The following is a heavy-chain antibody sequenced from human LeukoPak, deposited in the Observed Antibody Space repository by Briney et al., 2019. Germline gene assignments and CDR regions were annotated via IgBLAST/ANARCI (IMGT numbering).Heavy chain of an antibody. D-gene: IGHD3-10*01. CDR1: GFTFSSDW. CDR3: ARDSLLWTPRG. Sequence: GGSLRLSCAASGFTFSSDWMSWVRQAPGKGLEWVANIKRDGGEKYYVDSVKGRFTISRDNAKNSLYLQMNSLRAEDTAVYYCARDSLLWTPRGWGQGTLVTVSS. J-gene: IGHJ4*02. V-gene: IGHV3-7*01. CDR2: IKRDGGEK.